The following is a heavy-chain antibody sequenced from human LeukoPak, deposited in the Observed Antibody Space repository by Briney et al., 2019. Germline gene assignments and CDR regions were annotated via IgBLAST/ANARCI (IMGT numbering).Heavy chain of an antibody. V-gene: IGHV3-30*19. CDR2: ISYDGSDK. D-gene: IGHD1-26*01. CDR1: GFTFSSYG. CDR3: AKETPLGSSWFDP. J-gene: IGHJ5*02. Sequence: PGGSLRLSCAASGFTFSSYGMHWVRQAPGKGLEWAAVISYDGSDKHYADSVKGRFTISRDNSKNTLYLQMNSLRAEDTAVYYCAKETPLGSSWFDPWGQGTLVTVSS.